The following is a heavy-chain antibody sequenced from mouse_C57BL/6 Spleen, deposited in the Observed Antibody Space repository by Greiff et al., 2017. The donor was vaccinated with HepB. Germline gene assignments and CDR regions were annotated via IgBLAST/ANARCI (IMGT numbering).Heavy chain of an antibody. J-gene: IGHJ2*01. V-gene: IGHV2-2*01. CDR3: ARNPDGYYVYFDY. Sequence: VQLVESGPGLVQPSQSLSITCTVSGFSLTSYGVHWVRQSPGKGLEWLGVIWSGGSTDYNAAFISRLSISKDNSKSQVFFKMNSLQADDTAIYYCARNPDGYYVYFDYWGQGTTLTVSS. D-gene: IGHD2-3*01. CDR2: IWSGGST. CDR1: GFSLTSYG.